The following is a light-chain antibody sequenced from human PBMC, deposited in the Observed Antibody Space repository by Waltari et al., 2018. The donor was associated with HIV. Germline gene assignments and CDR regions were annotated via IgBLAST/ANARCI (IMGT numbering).Light chain of an antibody. J-gene: IGLJ3*02. CDR2: QDS. CDR3: QAWDSFTGV. V-gene: IGLV3-1*01. Sequence: SFELTQPPSVSVSPGQTASTTSPGDKMGGNYASWYQQKPGQSPVLVIYQDSKRPSGIPERFSGSSSGNTVTLTIGETQALDEADYYCQAWDSFTGVFGGGTRLTVL. CDR1: KMGGNY.